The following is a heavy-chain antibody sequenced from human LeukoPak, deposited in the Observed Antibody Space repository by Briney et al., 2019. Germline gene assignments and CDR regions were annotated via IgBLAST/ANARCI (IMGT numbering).Heavy chain of an antibody. CDR2: ISASGGTST. V-gene: IGHV3-23*01. CDR3: ARARPGDY. D-gene: IGHD3-10*01. Sequence: PGGSLRLSCAASGFTFSNYAMSWVHQAPGKGLEWVSVISASGGTSTYYADSVKGRFTISRDNSKNTLYLQMNSLRAEDTAVYYCARARPGDYWGQGTLVTVSS. CDR1: GFTFSNYA. J-gene: IGHJ4*02.